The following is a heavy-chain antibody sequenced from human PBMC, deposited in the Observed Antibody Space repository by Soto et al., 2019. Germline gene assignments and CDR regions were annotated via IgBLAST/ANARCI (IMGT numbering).Heavy chain of an antibody. J-gene: IGHJ4*02. V-gene: IGHV4-30-2*01. CDR2: IYHSGST. D-gene: IGHD4-17*01. CDR1: GGSISSGGYS. Sequence: QLQLQESGSGLVKPSQTLSLTCAVSGGSISSGGYSWSWIRQPPGKGLEWIGYIYHSGSTYYNPTLKCRVTISVDRSKKQASPTLSSVTAPDTAVYYFAMGVTTVTTVDYWGQGTLVTVSS. CDR3: AMGVTTVTTVDY.